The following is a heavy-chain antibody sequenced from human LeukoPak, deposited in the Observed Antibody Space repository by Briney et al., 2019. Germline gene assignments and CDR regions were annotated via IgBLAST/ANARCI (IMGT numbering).Heavy chain of an antibody. CDR1: GFTFGVYA. J-gene: IGHJ4*02. CDR3: TRDLMLGIAAASYFDY. CDR2: IRSKAYGGTT. D-gene: IGHD6-13*01. Sequence: GGSLRVSCTASGFTFGVYAMSWVRQAPGKGLEWVGFIRSKAYGGTTECAASVKGRFTISRDDSKSIAYLQMNSLKTEDTAVYYCTRDLMLGIAAASYFDYWCQGTLVTVSS. V-gene: IGHV3-49*04.